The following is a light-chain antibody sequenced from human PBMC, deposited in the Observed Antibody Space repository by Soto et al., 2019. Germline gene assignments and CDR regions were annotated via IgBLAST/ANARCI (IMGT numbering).Light chain of an antibody. CDR3: AAWDDSLRGWV. CDR1: SSSIGSNY. Sequence: QAVVTQPPSASGTPGQRVTISCSESSSSIGSNYIYWYQQPPGTAPKLLIYRDSQRPSGVPDRFSGSKSGTSASLAISGLRSEDEADYYCAAWDDSLRGWVFGGGTKLTVL. J-gene: IGLJ3*02. V-gene: IGLV1-47*01. CDR2: RDS.